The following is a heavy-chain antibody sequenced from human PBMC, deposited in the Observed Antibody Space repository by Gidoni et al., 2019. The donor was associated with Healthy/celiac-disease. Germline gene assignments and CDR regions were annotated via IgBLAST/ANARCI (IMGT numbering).Heavy chain of an antibody. J-gene: IGHJ6*02. CDR3: TTDGEVVATSYYYYYGMDV. CDR2: IKSKTDGGTT. Sequence: EVQLVESGGGLVKPGGSLRLSCAASGFTFSNAWMSWVRQAPGKGLEWVGRIKSKTDGGTTDYAAPVKGRFTISRDDSKNTLYLQMNSLKTEDTAVYYCTTDGEVVATSYYYYYGMDVWGQGTTVTVSS. CDR1: GFTFSNAW. D-gene: IGHD5-12*01. V-gene: IGHV3-15*01.